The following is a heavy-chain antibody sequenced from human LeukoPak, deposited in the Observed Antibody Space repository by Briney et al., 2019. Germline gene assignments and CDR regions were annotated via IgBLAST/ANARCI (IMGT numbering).Heavy chain of an antibody. CDR3: ARGSGAHPHFDY. V-gene: IGHV4-31*03. CDR2: IYYSGST. Sequence: SQTLSLTCTVSGGSISSGGYYWSWIRQHPGKGLEWIGYIYYSGSTYYNPSLKSRVTISVDTSKNQFSLKLSSVTAADTAVYYCARGSGAHPHFDYWGQGTLVTVSS. D-gene: IGHD1-26*01. J-gene: IGHJ4*02. CDR1: GGSISSGGYY.